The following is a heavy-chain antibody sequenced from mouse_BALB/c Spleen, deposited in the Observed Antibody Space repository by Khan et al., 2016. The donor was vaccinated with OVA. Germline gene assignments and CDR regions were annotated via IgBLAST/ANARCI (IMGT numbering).Heavy chain of an antibody. V-gene: IGHV1S56*01. D-gene: IGHD2-4*01. J-gene: IGHJ3*01. CDR2: IYPGNVNT. Sequence: QIQLVQSGPELVKPGASVRISCKASGYTFTSYYIHWVKQRPGQGLEWIGWIYPGNVNTKYNERFRGKATLTADKSSSTASMQLNILTSSDSAFYFCTMGGGFYDYPWFAYWDQGTLVTVSA. CDR3: TMGGGFYDYPWFAY. CDR1: GYTFTSYY.